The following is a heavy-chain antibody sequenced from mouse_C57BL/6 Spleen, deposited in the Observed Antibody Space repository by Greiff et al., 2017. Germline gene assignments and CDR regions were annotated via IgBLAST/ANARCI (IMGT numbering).Heavy chain of an antibody. CDR1: GYTFTSSW. V-gene: IGHV1-53*01. J-gene: IGHJ3*01. Sequence: QVQLQQPGTELVKPGASVKLSCKASGYTFTSSWMHWVKQRPGQGLEWIGNINPSNGGTNYNEKFKRKATLTVDNSTSTAYMQRSSLTSEDSAVYYCARGWIGFAYWGQGTLVTVSA. CDR2: INPSNGGT. CDR3: ARGWIGFAY.